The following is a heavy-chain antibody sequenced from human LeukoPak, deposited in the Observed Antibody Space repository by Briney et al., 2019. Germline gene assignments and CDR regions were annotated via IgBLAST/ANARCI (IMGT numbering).Heavy chain of an antibody. D-gene: IGHD2-2*02. Sequence: SETLSLTCTVSGGSISSSSYCWAWIRHPPGKGLEWIGSVYYSGSTYYNPSLKSRVTISADSFKNHFSLKLTSVTAADTAVYYCATAPILRGEGGEHYKYGMDVWGQGTTVIVSS. CDR1: GGSISSSSYC. CDR3: ATAPILRGEGGEHYKYGMDV. V-gene: IGHV4-39*07. J-gene: IGHJ6*02. CDR2: VYYSGST.